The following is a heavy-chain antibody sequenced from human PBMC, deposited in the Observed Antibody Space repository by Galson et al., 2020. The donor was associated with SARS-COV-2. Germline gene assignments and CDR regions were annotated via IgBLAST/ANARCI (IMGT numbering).Heavy chain of an antibody. D-gene: IGHD1-26*01. J-gene: IGHJ5*02. CDR1: GGSINSGGYS. CDR2: IYDRGSP. Sequence: SQTLSLTCAVSGGSINSGGYSWSWVRQPPGKGLEWIGHIYDRGSPNYNPSLKSRVTISLDTSNNQISLKLTSVTAADTAVYFCASLVGPTEAWFDPWGPGTLVTVSS. CDR3: ASLVGPTEAWFDP. V-gene: IGHV4-30-2*01.